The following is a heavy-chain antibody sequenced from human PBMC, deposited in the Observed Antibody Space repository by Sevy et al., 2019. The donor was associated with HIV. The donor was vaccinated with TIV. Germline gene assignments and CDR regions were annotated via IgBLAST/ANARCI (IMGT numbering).Heavy chain of an antibody. CDR1: GYTFTTYH. J-gene: IGHJ4*02. D-gene: IGHD2-15*01. V-gene: IGHV1-18*01. Sequence: ASVTVSCKISGYTFTTYHITWLRQAPGQGPECMGRISPHNGDTNYAPKFQGRVTMITDKSTSTAYMELRSLRSDDTAVYYCARAHCSGGRCYALAYWGQGTLVTVSS. CDR3: ARAHCSGGRCYALAY. CDR2: ISPHNGDT.